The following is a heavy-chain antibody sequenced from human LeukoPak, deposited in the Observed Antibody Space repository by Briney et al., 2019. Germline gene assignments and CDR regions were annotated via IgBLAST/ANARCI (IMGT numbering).Heavy chain of an antibody. CDR2: INHSGST. J-gene: IGHJ2*01. V-gene: IGHV4-34*01. Sequence: NSSETLSLTCAVYGGSFSGYYWSWIRQPPGKGLEWLGDINHSGSTNYNPSLKSRVTISVDTSKNQFSLKLSSVTAADTAVYYCARDRSGFGYFDLWGRGTLVTVSS. D-gene: IGHD3-10*01. CDR1: GGSFSGYY. CDR3: ARDRSGFGYFDL.